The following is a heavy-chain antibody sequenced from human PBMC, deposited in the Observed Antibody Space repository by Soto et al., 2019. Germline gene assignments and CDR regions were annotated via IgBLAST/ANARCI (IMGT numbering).Heavy chain of an antibody. D-gene: IGHD4-17*01. CDR2: IWYDGSNK. CDR3: ARDRVFDYGDKLLDY. J-gene: IGHJ4*02. CDR1: GFTFSRYG. V-gene: IGHV3-33*01. Sequence: QVQLVESGGGVVQPGRSLRLSCAASGFTFSRYGMHWVRQAPGKGLEWVAVIWYDGSNKYYADSVKGRFTISRDNSKNTLYLQMNSLRAEDTAVYYCARDRVFDYGDKLLDYWGQGTLVTVSS.